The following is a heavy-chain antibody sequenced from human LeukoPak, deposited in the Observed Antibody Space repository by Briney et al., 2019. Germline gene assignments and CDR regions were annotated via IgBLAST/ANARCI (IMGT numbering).Heavy chain of an antibody. CDR1: GFTFNYAW. CDR2: IKRKTDGGTT. Sequence: GGSLRPSCAASGFTFNYAWMSWVRQAPGKGLEWVGRIKRKTDGGTTDYAAPVKGRFTISRDDSKNTLYLQMNSLKTEDTAVYYCITDDGSSWYPGYWGQGTLVTVSS. D-gene: IGHD6-13*01. J-gene: IGHJ4*02. V-gene: IGHV3-15*01. CDR3: ITDDGSSWYPGY.